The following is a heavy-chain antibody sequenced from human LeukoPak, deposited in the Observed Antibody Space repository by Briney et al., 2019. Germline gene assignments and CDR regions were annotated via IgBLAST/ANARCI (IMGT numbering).Heavy chain of an antibody. V-gene: IGHV1-46*01. D-gene: IGHD2-21*02. J-gene: IGHJ5*02. CDR2: INPSGGGT. CDR3: ARSPCGGDCSRNWFDP. CDR1: GYTFTGYF. Sequence: ASVKVSCKAPGYTFTGYFIHWVRQAPGQGLDWMGVINPSGGGTRYAQKFQGRVTMTRDTSTSTLYMELTSLRSEDTAIYYCARSPCGGDCSRNWFDPWGQGTLVTVSS.